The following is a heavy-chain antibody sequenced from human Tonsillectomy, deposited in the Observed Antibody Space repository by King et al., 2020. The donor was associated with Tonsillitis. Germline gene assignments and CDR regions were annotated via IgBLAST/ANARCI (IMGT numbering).Heavy chain of an antibody. CDR3: ARASIEMATIGIFDH. V-gene: IGHV1-2*02. Sequence: VQLVESGAEEKKPGASVKVSCKASGYTFTGYYMHWVRQAPGQGLEWMGWINPNSGGTNYAQKFQDRVTMTRDTSISTAYMELSSLRSDDTAVYYCARASIEMATIGIFDHWGQGTLVTVSS. D-gene: IGHD5-24*01. CDR2: INPNSGGT. CDR1: GYTFTGYY. J-gene: IGHJ4*02.